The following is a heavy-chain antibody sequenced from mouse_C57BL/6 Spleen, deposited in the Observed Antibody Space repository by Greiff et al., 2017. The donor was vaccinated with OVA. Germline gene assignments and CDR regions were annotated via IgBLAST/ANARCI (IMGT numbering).Heavy chain of an antibody. J-gene: IGHJ3*01. CDR1: GFTFSSYA. Sequence: DVMLVESGEGLVKPGGSLKLSCAASGFTFSSYAMSWVRQTPEKRLEWVAYISSGGDYIYYADTVKGRFTISRDNARNTLYLQMSSLKSEDTAMYYCTRDLDYSNPFAYWGQGTLVTVSA. CDR2: ISSGGDYI. CDR3: TRDLDYSNPFAY. V-gene: IGHV5-9-1*02. D-gene: IGHD2-5*01.